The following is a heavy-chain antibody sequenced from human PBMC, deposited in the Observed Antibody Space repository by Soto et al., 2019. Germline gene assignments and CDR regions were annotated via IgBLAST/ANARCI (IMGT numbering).Heavy chain of an antibody. CDR2: IYYSGST. J-gene: IGHJ6*02. V-gene: IGHV4-31*03. Sequence: PSETLSLTCTVSGGSVSSGSYYWSWIRQHPGKGLEWIGYIYYSGSTYYNPSLKSRVTISVDTSKNQFSLKLSSVTAADTAVYYCARDLDFNMDVWGQGTTVTVSS. CDR3: ARDLDFNMDV. CDR1: GGSVSSGSYY. D-gene: IGHD3-3*01.